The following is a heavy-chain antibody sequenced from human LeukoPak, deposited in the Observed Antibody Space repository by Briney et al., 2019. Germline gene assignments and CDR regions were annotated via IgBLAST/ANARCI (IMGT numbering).Heavy chain of an antibody. V-gene: IGHV3-30*04. D-gene: IGHD1-14*01. CDR3: ARDRTAYDNNQYFDY. Sequence: GGSLRLSCAASGFTFSSYAMHWVRQAPGKGLEWVAVISYDGSNKYYADSVKGRFTISRGNSKNTLYLQVNSLRAEDTAVYYCARDRTAYDNNQYFDYWGQGTLVTVSS. J-gene: IGHJ4*02. CDR1: GFTFSSYA. CDR2: ISYDGSNK.